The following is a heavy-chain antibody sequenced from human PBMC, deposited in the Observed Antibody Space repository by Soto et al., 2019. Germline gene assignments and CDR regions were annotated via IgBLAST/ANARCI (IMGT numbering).Heavy chain of an antibody. CDR2: IIPIFGTA. J-gene: IGHJ5*02. CDR3: ARTRVVLVPAAMTNWFDP. CDR1: GGTFSSYA. Sequence: GASVKVSCKASGGTFSSYAISWVRQAPGQGLEWMGGIIPIFGTANYAQKFQGRVTITADESTSTAYMELSSLRSEDTAVYYCARTRVVLVPAAMTNWFDPWGQGTLVTVSS. D-gene: IGHD2-2*01. V-gene: IGHV1-69*13.